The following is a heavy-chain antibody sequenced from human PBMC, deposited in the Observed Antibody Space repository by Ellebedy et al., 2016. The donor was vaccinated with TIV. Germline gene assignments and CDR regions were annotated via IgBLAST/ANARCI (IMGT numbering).Heavy chain of an antibody. Sequence: GGSLRLSXAASGFTFSTYAMSWVRQAPGKGLDWVSSITGSGTNTYYADSVKGRFTISRDNSKNTLFLQMNSLRAEDTAVYYCAKDPYSSSAWNRYFDNWGQGTLVTVSS. CDR2: ITGSGTNT. D-gene: IGHD6-6*01. CDR3: AKDPYSSSAWNRYFDN. J-gene: IGHJ4*02. V-gene: IGHV3-23*01. CDR1: GFTFSTYA.